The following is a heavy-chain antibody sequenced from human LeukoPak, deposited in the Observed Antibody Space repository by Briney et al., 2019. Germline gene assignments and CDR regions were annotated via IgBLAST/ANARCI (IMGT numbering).Heavy chain of an antibody. D-gene: IGHD2-21*01. Sequence: SETLSLTCAVCGGSFSGYYWSWIRQPPGKGLEWIGEINHSGSTNYNPSLKSRVTISVDTSKNQFSLKLSSVTAADTAVYYCARHIRRYYFQHWGQGTLATVSS. V-gene: IGHV4-34*01. J-gene: IGHJ1*01. CDR1: GGSFSGYY. CDR3: ARHIRRYYFQH. CDR2: INHSGST.